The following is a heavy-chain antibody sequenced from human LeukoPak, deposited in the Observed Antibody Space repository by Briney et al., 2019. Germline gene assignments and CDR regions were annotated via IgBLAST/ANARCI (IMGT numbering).Heavy chain of an antibody. CDR3: ARRSEFGVLYYMDV. J-gene: IGHJ6*03. D-gene: IGHD3-16*01. CDR2: ISGSSGTI. CDR1: GFTFSTYS. Sequence: PGGSLRLSCAASGFTFSTYSMNWVRQAPGKGLEWVSYISGSSGTIYYADSVKGRFTISRDNAKNSLYLQMNSLRAEETAVYYCARRSEFGVLYYMDVWGKGTTVTVSS. V-gene: IGHV3-48*01.